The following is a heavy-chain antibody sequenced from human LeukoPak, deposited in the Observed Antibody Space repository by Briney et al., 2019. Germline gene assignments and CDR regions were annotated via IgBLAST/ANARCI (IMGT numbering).Heavy chain of an antibody. V-gene: IGHV3-66*01. Sequence: GGSLRLSCAASGFIVSSNYMSWVRQAPGKGLEWVSVIYSGGSTYYADSVKGRFTISRDNSKNTLYLQMNSLRAEDTAVYYCARDTGVVVITYYFDYWGQGTLVTVSS. CDR2: IYSGGST. CDR1: GFIVSSNY. CDR3: ARDTGVVVITYYFDY. J-gene: IGHJ4*02. D-gene: IGHD3-22*01.